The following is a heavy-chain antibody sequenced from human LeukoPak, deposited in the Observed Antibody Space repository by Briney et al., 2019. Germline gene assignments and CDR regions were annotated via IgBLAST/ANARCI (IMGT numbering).Heavy chain of an antibody. CDR1: GFSFYTYN. CDR3: AGDDGSGSSYPEPPVDY. D-gene: IGHD3-10*01. V-gene: IGHV3-48*04. CDR2: ISSSSTNK. Sequence: GGSLRLSCAASGFSFYTYNMNWVRQAPGKGLEWVSYISSSSTNKYYADSVEGRFTISRDNAKDSLYLQMNSLRAEDTAVYFCAGDDGSGSSYPEPPVDYWGQGTLVTVSS. J-gene: IGHJ4*02.